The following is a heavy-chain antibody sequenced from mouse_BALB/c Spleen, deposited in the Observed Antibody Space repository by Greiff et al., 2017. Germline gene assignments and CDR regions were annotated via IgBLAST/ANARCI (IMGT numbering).Heavy chain of an antibody. D-gene: IGHD2-14*01. CDR1: GFTFSNYW. CDR3: TRRDRYGFAY. CDR2: IRLKSNNYAT. Sequence: EVMLVESGGGLVQPGGSMKLSCVASGFTFSNYWMNWVRQSPEKGLEWVAEIRLKSNNYATHYAESVKGRFTISRDDSKSSVYLQMNNLRAEDTGIYYCTRRDRYGFAYWGQGTLVTVSA. V-gene: IGHV6-6*02. J-gene: IGHJ3*01.